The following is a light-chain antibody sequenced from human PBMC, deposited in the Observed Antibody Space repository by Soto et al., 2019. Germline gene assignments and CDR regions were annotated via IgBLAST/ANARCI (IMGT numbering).Light chain of an antibody. CDR2: DAS. CDR3: QQYGSSPLT. CDR1: QSVRNNY. V-gene: IGKV3-20*01. J-gene: IGKJ4*01. Sequence: EIVLTQSPGTLSLSPGERATLSCRASQSVRNNYLAWYQQKPGQAPRFLIYDASTRATGIPDRFSGSGSGTDFTLTISRLEPEDFAVYYCQQYGSSPLTFGGGTKVRSN.